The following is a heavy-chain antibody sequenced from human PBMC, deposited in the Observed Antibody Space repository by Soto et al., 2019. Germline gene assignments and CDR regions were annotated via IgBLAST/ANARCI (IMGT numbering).Heavy chain of an antibody. J-gene: IGHJ4*02. CDR1: GFTFTRYS. V-gene: IGHV3-21*06. Sequence: GGSLRLYCAASGFTFTRYSMNWVRQAPGKGLEWVSSISSTTNYIYYGDSMKGRFTISRDNAKNSLYLEMNSLRAEDTAVYYCARESEDLTSNFDYWGQGTLVTVSS. CDR3: ARESEDLTSNFDY. CDR2: ISSTTNYI.